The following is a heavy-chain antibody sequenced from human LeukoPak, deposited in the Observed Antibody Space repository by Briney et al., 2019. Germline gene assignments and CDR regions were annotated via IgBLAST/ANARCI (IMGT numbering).Heavy chain of an antibody. CDR2: IYYSGST. CDR1: GGSFSGYY. CDR3: ARRTGRLNNLYHYYYMDV. J-gene: IGHJ6*03. V-gene: IGHV4-59*01. D-gene: IGHD1/OR15-1a*01. Sequence: SETLSLTCAVYGGSFSGYYWSWIRQPPGKGLEWIGYIYYSGSTNYNPSLKSRVTISVDTSKNQFSLKLSSVTAADTAVYYCARRTGRLNNLYHYYYMDVWGKGTTVTVSS.